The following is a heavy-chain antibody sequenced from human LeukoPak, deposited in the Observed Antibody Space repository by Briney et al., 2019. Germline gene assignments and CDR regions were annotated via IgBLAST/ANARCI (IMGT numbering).Heavy chain of an antibody. CDR2: IGTAGDR. Sequence: GGSLRLSCAASGFTFSDYDMHWVRQSPGRGLEWVAAIGTAGDRYYADSVKGRITISRENAKSSLFLQMNNLRAGDTAVYYCARSEGHYDSSGYYWGQGTLVTVSS. J-gene: IGHJ4*02. V-gene: IGHV3-13*04. CDR1: GFTFSDYD. CDR3: ARSEGHYDSSGYY. D-gene: IGHD3-22*01.